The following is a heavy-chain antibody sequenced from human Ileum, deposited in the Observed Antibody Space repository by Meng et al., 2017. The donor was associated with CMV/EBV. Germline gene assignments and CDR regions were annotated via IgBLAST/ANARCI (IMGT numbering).Heavy chain of an antibody. CDR3: ARGRIGYCSSTSCYKFDY. Sequence: SFRGYYWSRIRQPPGKGLEWIGKINHSGSTNYNPSLKGRVTISVNTSKNQFSLKLSSVTAADTAVYYCARGRIGYCSSTSCYKFDYWGQGTLVTVSS. D-gene: IGHD2-2*02. CDR1: SFRGYY. CDR2: INHSGST. V-gene: IGHV4-34*01. J-gene: IGHJ4*02.